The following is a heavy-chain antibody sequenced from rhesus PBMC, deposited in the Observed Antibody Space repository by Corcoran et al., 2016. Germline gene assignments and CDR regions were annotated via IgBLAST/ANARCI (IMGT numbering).Heavy chain of an antibody. CDR3: AKGQGNYGYHYGWDS. Sequence: EVPLVESGGGVVQPGGSLRLSCAASGFTFYDYAMHWVRPAPGKGLEWGSAISCDGGSKCYAYYVKGRFTISRDNDKNSLYLQMDRLRAEDTALYYWAKGQGNYGYHYGWDSWGQGVVVTVSS. D-gene: IGHD4-17*01. V-gene: IGHV3-201*01. CDR1: GFTFYDYA. J-gene: IGHJ6*01. CDR2: ISCDGGSK.